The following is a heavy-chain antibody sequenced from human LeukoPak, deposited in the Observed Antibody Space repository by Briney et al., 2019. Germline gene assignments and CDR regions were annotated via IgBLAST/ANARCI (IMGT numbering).Heavy chain of an antibody. CDR2: INPKSGAP. J-gene: IGHJ4*02. CDR3: ARAGGCGAGSCYRF. Sequence: GGSVSVSCKTSGYTFTGDYMHWVRQAPGQGVEWMGWINPKSGAPNYLHTFQGRVTMPRDTSISTPYMQLYSLRSDDTAVYYCARAGGCGAGSCYRFWGQGTLVTVSS. V-gene: IGHV1-2*02. D-gene: IGHD2-15*01. CDR1: GYTFTGDY.